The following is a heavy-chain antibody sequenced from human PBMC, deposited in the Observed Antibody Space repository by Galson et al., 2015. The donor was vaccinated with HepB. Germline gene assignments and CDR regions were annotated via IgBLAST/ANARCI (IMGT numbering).Heavy chain of an antibody. V-gene: IGHV3-30*04. CDR3: AREFHCSSYSCYEGSYWYFDP. CDR1: GFTFSSYV. J-gene: IGHJ2*01. D-gene: IGHD2-2*01. CDR2: ISYDGSNQ. Sequence: SLRLSCAASGFTFSSYVMHWVRQAPGKGLEWVAVISYDGSNQYYADSVKGRFTISRDNSKNTLYLQMNSLRAEDTAVYYCAREFHCSSYSCYEGSYWYFDPWGRGTLVTVSS.